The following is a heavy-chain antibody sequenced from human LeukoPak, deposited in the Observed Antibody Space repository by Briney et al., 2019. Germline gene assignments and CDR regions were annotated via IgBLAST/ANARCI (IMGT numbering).Heavy chain of an antibody. D-gene: IGHD4-23*01. CDR2: IWYDGSNK. CDR1: GFMFSSSG. Sequence: PGGSLRLSCAASGFMFSSSGRHWVRQAPGKGLEWVAVIWYDGSNKYSADSVKGRFTISRDNSKNTLYLQMNSLRAEDTAVYYCARDGGTSHLDYSGQGTLVTVSS. V-gene: IGHV3-33*01. CDR3: ARDGGTSHLDY. J-gene: IGHJ4*02.